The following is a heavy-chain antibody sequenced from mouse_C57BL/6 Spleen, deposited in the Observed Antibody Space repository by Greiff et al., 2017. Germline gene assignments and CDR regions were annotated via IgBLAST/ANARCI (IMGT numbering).Heavy chain of an antibody. D-gene: IGHD1-1*02. CDR1: GYTFTDYE. J-gene: IGHJ2*01. Sequence: QVQLQQSGAELVRPGASVTLSCKASGYTFTDYEMHWVKQTPVHGLEWIGAIDPETGGTAYNQKFKGKAILTADKSSSTAYMELRSLTSEDSAVYYCTRRVVGREGFDDWGQGTTLTVSS. CDR3: TRRVVGREGFDD. V-gene: IGHV1-15*01. CDR2: IDPETGGT.